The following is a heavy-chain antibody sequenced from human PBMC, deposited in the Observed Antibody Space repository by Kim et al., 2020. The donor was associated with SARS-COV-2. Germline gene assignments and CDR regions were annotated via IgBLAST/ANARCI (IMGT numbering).Heavy chain of an antibody. CDR1: GDSVSTGSYY. CDR3: ARHQTSSGSDYESWVDS. Sequence: SETLSLKCTVSGDSVSTGSYYWSWIRQPPVKGLEWIGYVYYNGVTTYNPSLKSRVTISVDTSKNQYSLNLRSVTTADTAGYFCARHQTSSGSDYESWVDS. V-gene: IGHV4-61*01. J-gene: IGHJ5*01. CDR2: VYYNGVT. D-gene: IGHD5-12*01.